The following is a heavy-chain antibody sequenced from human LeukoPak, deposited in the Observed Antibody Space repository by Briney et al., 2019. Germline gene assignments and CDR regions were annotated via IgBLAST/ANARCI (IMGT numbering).Heavy chain of an antibody. Sequence: SETLSLTCTVSGGSISSSSYYWGWIRQPPGKGLEWIGSIYYSGSTYYNPSLKSRVTISVDTSKNQFSLKLSSVTAADTAVYYCARESYGGNSGGDYWGQGTLVTVSS. D-gene: IGHD4-23*01. CDR2: IYYSGST. CDR1: GGSISSSSYY. V-gene: IGHV4-39*07. J-gene: IGHJ4*02. CDR3: ARESYGGNSGGDY.